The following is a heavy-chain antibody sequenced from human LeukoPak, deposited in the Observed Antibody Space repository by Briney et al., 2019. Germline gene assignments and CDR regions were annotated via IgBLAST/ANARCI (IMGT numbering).Heavy chain of an antibody. D-gene: IGHD6-6*01. CDR3: ATAKGSEYSSSSNWYFDL. CDR2: IYYSGST. V-gene: IGHV4-59*01. J-gene: IGHJ2*01. Sequence: PSETLSLTCTVSGGSISSYYWSWIRQPPGKGLEWIGYIYYSGSTNYNPSLKSRVAISVDTYKNQFSLKLSSVTAADTAVYYCATAKGSEYSSSSNWYFDLWGGGTLVTVSS. CDR1: GGSISSYY.